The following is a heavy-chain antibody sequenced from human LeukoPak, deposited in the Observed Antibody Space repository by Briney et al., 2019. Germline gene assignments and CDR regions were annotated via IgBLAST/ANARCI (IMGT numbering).Heavy chain of an antibody. D-gene: IGHD6-13*01. J-gene: IGHJ6*02. CDR3: AKVTSQQLVYYYYGMDV. CDR2: ISGSGGST. V-gene: IGHV3-23*01. Sequence: PGGSLRLSCAASGFTFSSYAMSWVRQAPGKGLEWVSAISGSGGSTYYADSVKGRFTISRDNSKNTLYLQMNSLRAEDTAVYYCAKVTSQQLVYYYYGMDVWGQGTTVTISS. CDR1: GFTFSSYA.